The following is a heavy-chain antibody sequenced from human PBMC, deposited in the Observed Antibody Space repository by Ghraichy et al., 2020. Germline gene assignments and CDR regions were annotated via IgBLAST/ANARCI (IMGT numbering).Heavy chain of an antibody. CDR3: ARHGHSSSWGYYGMDV. CDR1: GGSISSYY. D-gene: IGHD6-13*01. V-gene: IGHV4-59*08. Sequence: SQTLSLTCTVSGGSISSYYWSWIRPPPGKGLEWIGYIYYSGSTNYNPSLKSRVTISVDTSKNQFSLKLSSVTAADTAVYYCARHGHSSSWGYYGMDVWGQGTTVTVSS. J-gene: IGHJ6*02. CDR2: IYYSGST.